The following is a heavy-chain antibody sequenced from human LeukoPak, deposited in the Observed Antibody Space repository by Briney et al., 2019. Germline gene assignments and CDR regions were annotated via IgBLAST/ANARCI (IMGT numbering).Heavy chain of an antibody. CDR3: ARAGSSTSWVWFDP. Sequence: SQTLSLTCTVSGGSISSGGYYWSWLRQHPGKGLEWIGYIYYSGSTYYNPSLKSRVTISVDTSKNQFSLKLSSVTAADTAVYYCARAGSSTSWVWFDPWGQGTLVTVSS. V-gene: IGHV4-31*03. J-gene: IGHJ5*02. CDR1: GGSISSGGYY. D-gene: IGHD2-2*01. CDR2: IYYSGST.